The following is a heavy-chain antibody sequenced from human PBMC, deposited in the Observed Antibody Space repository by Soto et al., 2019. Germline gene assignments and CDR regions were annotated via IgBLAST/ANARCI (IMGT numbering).Heavy chain of an antibody. CDR2: IIPIFGTA. V-gene: IGHV1-69*13. CDR3: ARETYYYDSSGYWRYYYYGMDV. D-gene: IGHD3-22*01. CDR1: GGTFSSYA. Sequence: GASVKVSCKASGGTFSSYAISWVRQAPGQGLEWMGVIIPIFGTANYAQKFQGRVTITADESTSTAYMELSSLRSEDTAVYYCARETYYYDSSGYWRYYYYGMDVWGQGTTVTVSS. J-gene: IGHJ6*02.